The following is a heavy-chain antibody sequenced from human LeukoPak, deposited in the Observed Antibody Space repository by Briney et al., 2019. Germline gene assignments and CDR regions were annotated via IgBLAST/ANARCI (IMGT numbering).Heavy chain of an antibody. CDR2: INPNSGGT. CDR1: GYTFTGYY. CDR3: ARHPGKVTNDWYFDL. V-gene: IGHV1-2*02. J-gene: IGHJ2*01. D-gene: IGHD4-23*01. Sequence: SVKVSCKASGYTFTGYYMHWVRQAPGQGLEWVGWINPNSGGTNYAQKFQGRVTMTRDTSITTAYMELSRLSSDDTAVYYCARHPGKVTNDWYFDLWGRGTLVTVSS.